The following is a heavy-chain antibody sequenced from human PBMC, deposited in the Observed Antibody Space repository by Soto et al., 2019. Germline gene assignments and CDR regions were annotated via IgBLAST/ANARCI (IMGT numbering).Heavy chain of an antibody. D-gene: IGHD5-12*01. CDR3: AVAGYSGYDLGFDY. CDR1: GFTFTSSA. Sequence: GASVKVSCKASGFTFTSSAVQWVRQARGQRLEWIGWIVVGSGNTDYAQKFQERVTITRDMSTSTAYMELSSLRSEDTAVYYCAVAGYSGYDLGFDYWGQGTLVTVSS. CDR2: IVVGSGNT. J-gene: IGHJ4*02. V-gene: IGHV1-58*01.